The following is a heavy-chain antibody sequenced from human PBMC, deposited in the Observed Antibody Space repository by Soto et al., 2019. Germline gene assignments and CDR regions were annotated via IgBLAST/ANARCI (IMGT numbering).Heavy chain of an antibody. V-gene: IGHV3-23*01. CDR3: AKLGNYDFWSGYYHLDY. D-gene: IGHD3-3*01. CDR1: GFTFSSYA. CDR2: ISGSGGST. J-gene: IGHJ4*02. Sequence: GGSLRLSCAASGFTFSSYAMSWVRQAPGKGLEWVSAISGSGGSTYYADSVKGRFTISRDNSKNTLYLQMNSLRAEDTAVYYCAKLGNYDFWSGYYHLDYWGQGTLVTVSS.